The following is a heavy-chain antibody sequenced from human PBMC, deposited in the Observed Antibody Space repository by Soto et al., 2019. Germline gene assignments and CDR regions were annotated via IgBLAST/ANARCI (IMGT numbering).Heavy chain of an antibody. CDR3: ARGYSYGLGFDP. CDR2: INAGNGNT. Sequence: ASVKVSCKASGYTFTIYAMHLVRQAPGQRLEWMGWINAGNGNTKYSQKFQGRVTITRDTSASTAYMELSSLRSEDTAVYYCARGYSYGLGFDPWGQGTLVTVSS. J-gene: IGHJ5*02. CDR1: GYTFTIYA. D-gene: IGHD5-18*01. V-gene: IGHV1-3*01.